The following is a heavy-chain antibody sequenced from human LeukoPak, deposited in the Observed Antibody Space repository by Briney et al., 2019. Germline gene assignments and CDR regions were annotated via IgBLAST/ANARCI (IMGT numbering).Heavy chain of an antibody. V-gene: IGHV1-24*01. CDR2: FDPEDDET. Sequence: ASVKVSCKVSGYTLTELSMHWVRQAPGKGLEWMGGFDPEDDETIYAQKFQGRVTMTEDTSTDTAYMELSSLRSEDTAVYYCATDPGYSSSWYYWGQGTLVTVSS. J-gene: IGHJ4*02. CDR3: ATDPGYSSSWYY. D-gene: IGHD6-13*01. CDR1: GYTLTELS.